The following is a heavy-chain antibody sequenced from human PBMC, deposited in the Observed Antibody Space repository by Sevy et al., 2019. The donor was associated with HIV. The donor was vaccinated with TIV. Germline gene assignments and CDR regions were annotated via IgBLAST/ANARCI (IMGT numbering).Heavy chain of an antibody. CDR3: ARQGGIVDRAFDF. CDR1: GGSISRSSYD. CDR2: MYFSGRT. D-gene: IGHD2-21*01. V-gene: IGHV4-39*01. J-gene: IGHJ4*02. Sequence: SETLSLTCSVSGGSISRSSYDWGWIRQPPGKGLEWIGGMYFSGRTSYIPSLKSRITISVDTSKNQFFLKLTSVTVADTAVYYCARQGGIVDRAFDFWGQGTLVTVSS.